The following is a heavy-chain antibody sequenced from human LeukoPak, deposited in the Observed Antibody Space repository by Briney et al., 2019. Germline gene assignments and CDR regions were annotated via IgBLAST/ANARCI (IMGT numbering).Heavy chain of an antibody. CDR1: GFTFSSYG. V-gene: IGHV3-30*03. D-gene: IGHD2-2*03. Sequence: GGSLRLSCAASGFTFSSYGMHWVRQAPGKGLEWVAVISYDGSNKYYADSVKGRFTISRDNSKNTLYLQMNCLRAEDTAVYYCARDQLDIVVVPAAYYYYYGMDVWGKGTTVTVSS. CDR2: ISYDGSNK. CDR3: ARDQLDIVVVPAAYYYYYGMDV. J-gene: IGHJ6*04.